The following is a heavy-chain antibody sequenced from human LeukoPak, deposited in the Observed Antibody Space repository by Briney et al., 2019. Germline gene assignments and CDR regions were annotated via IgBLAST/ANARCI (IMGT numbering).Heavy chain of an antibody. Sequence: PSETLSLTCTVSGGSIRSSYYYWGWFRQPPGKGLEWIGSIYDSGSTYYNPSLKSRVTISVDTSKNQFSLKLNSVTAADTAVYYCARVRRDLDSSGYYYGYVPYYFDYWGQGTLVTVSS. CDR1: GGSIRSSYYY. CDR3: ARVRRDLDSSGYYYGYVPYYFDY. D-gene: IGHD3-22*01. J-gene: IGHJ4*02. V-gene: IGHV4-39*01. CDR2: IYDSGST.